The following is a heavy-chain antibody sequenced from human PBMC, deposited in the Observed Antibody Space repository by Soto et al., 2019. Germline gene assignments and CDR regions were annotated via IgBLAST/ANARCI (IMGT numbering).Heavy chain of an antibody. CDR3: ARDPDSSGYYYFDY. CDR2: IRSYGGST. D-gene: IGHD3-22*01. Sequence: EVQLVESGGDLVQPGGSLRLSCAASGFTFSSYAMHWVRQAPGKGLEYVSAIRSYGGSTYHANSVKGRFTISRDNSKNTLYLQMGSLRAEDMAVYYCARDPDSSGYYYFDYWGQGTLVTVSS. J-gene: IGHJ4*02. CDR1: GFTFSSYA. V-gene: IGHV3-64*01.